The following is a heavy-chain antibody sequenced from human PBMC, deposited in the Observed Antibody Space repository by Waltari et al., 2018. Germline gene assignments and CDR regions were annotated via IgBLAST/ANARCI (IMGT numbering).Heavy chain of an antibody. V-gene: IGHV4-34*01. CDR3: ARSYSSGYKIDY. J-gene: IGHJ4*02. CDR1: GGSFSGYY. CDR2: INHRGST. D-gene: IGHD3-22*01. Sequence: QVQLQQWGAGLLKPSETLSLTCAVYGGSFSGYYWSWIRQPPGKGLEWIGEINHRGSTNYYPSLKSRVTISVDTSKNQFSRKLSSVTAADTAVYYCARSYSSGYKIDYWGQGTLVTVS.